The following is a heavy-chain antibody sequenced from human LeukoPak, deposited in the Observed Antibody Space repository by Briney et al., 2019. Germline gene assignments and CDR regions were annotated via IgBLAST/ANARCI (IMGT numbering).Heavy chain of an antibody. CDR3: AREVGATDLYYFDY. J-gene: IGHJ4*02. Sequence: GGSLRLSCAASGFTFSSYSMNWVRQAPGKGLEWVSSISSSSSYIYYADPVKGRFTISRDNAKNSLYLQMNSLRAEDTAVYYCAREVGATDLYYFDYWGQGTLVTVSS. CDR1: GFTFSSYS. V-gene: IGHV3-21*01. D-gene: IGHD1-26*01. CDR2: ISSSSSYI.